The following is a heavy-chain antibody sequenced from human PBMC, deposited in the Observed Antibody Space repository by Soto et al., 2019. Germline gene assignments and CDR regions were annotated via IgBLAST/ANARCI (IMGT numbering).Heavy chain of an antibody. J-gene: IGHJ4*02. V-gene: IGHV3-48*02. CDR2: ISSNSATK. CDR3: AKLITFASRASDY. D-gene: IGHD3-3*02. Sequence: GGSLRLSCVGSGFTFSDYGMNWVRQAPGKGLEWIAYISSNSATKYYVDSVKGRFTISRDNAANSLYLQVNSLSDEDTAMYYCAKLITFASRASDYWGQGTLVTVS. CDR1: GFTFSDYG.